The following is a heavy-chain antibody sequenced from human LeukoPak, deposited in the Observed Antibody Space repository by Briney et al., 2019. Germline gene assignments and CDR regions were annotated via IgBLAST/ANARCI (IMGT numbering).Heavy chain of an antibody. CDR3: ARWSTVATWDVQRLEY. D-gene: IGHD4-17*01. CDR1: GFIFRSFG. J-gene: IGHJ4*02. V-gene: IGHV3-33*08. CDR2: VGYDGDKR. Sequence: GGSLRLSCAASGFIFRSFGMHWVRQSPGKGLEWLAVVGYDGDKRDYADSVKGRFTISRDNSKNTLFLQMNSLRVDDTAVYYCARWSTVATWDVQRLEYWGQGTLVTVSS.